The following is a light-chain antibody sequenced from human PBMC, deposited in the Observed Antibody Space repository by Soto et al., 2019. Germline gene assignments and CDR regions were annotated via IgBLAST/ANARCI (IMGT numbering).Light chain of an antibody. CDR2: EVS. Sequence: QSALTQPPSASGSPGQSVTISCTGTSSDVGGYNYVSWYQQHPGKAPKLIIYEVSKRPSGVPDRFSGSKSGNTASLTASGLQAEDEADYYCSSFAGSISVVFGGGTQLTVL. V-gene: IGLV2-8*01. CDR3: SSFAGSISVV. CDR1: SSDVGGYNY. J-gene: IGLJ2*01.